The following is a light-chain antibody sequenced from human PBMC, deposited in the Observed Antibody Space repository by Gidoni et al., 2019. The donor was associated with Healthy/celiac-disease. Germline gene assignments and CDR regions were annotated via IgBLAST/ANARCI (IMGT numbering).Light chain of an antibody. CDR3: RQDYNYPLT. V-gene: IGKV1-6*01. J-gene: IGKJ4*01. CDR1: QGSRND. Sequence: AIQLTQSTSSLSASVGDRVTITCRASQGSRNDLGWYQQKPGKAPKLLIYAASSLQSGVPSRFSGSGSGTDFTLTISSLQPEEFATYYCRQDYNYPLTFGGGTKVEIK. CDR2: AAS.